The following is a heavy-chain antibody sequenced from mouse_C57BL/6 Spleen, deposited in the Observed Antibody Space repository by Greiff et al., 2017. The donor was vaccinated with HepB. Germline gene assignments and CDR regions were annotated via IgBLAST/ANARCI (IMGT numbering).Heavy chain of an antibody. J-gene: IGHJ4*01. V-gene: IGHV5-9*01. CDR1: GFTFSSYT. CDR3: ARLGLPYAMDY. CDR2: ISRGGGNT. Sequence: EVHLVESGGGLVKPGGSLKLSCAASGFTFSSYTMSWVRQTPEKRLEWVATISRGGGNTYYPDSVKGRITISRDNAKYTLYLQMSSLRSEDTALYYCARLGLPYAMDYWGQGTSVTVSS. D-gene: IGHD4-1*01.